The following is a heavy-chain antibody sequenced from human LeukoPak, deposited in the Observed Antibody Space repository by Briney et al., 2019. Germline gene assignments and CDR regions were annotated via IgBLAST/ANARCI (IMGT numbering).Heavy chain of an antibody. CDR3: ARDGDAWYYYDSSGQRFDP. CDR1: GFTFSSYW. D-gene: IGHD3-22*01. J-gene: IGHJ5*02. V-gene: IGHV3-74*01. Sequence: LAGGSLRLACAASGFTFSSYWIHSGRHAPGKGLGSVSRINSDGSSTIYADSVKGRFTISRDNAKNTLYLQMNSLRGEDTAVYYCARDGDAWYYYDSSGQRFDPWGQGTLVTVSS. CDR2: INSDGSST.